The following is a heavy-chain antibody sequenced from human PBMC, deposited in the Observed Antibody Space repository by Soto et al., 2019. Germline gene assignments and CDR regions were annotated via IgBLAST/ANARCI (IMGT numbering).Heavy chain of an antibody. J-gene: IGHJ4*02. D-gene: IGHD2-15*01. Sequence: EVQLVESGGGLVQPGGSLRLSCAASGFTFSSYWMHWVRQAPGKGLVWVSRINSDGSSTSYADSVKGRFTISRDNAKNPLYLQMNSLRAEDTAVYYCARVMVFGGYLDYWGQGTLVTVSS. CDR2: INSDGSST. CDR3: ARVMVFGGYLDY. CDR1: GFTFSSYW. V-gene: IGHV3-74*01.